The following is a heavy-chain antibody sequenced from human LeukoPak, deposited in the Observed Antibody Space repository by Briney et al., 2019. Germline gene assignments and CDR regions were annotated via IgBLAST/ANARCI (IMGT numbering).Heavy chain of an antibody. CDR1: GYTFTSYG. Sequence: SVKVSCKASGYTFTSYGISWVRQAPGQGLEWMGWISAYNGNTNYAQKLQGRVTMTTDTSTSTAYMELRSLRSDDTAVYSCARNTLYSYDDPFDYWGQGTLVTVSS. CDR2: ISAYNGNT. D-gene: IGHD5-18*01. CDR3: ARNTLYSYDDPFDY. J-gene: IGHJ4*02. V-gene: IGHV1-18*01.